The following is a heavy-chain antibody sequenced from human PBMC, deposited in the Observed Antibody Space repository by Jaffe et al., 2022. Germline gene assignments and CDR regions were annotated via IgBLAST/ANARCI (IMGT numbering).Heavy chain of an antibody. V-gene: IGHV3-23*01. J-gene: IGHJ4*02. CDR3: AKGADHGSEFDC. CDR1: GFSFSSYA. D-gene: IGHD6-25*01. CDR2: ISRAGDKT. Sequence: EAQLFESGGGLVQPGGSLRLSCAASGFSFSSYAMSWVRQTPGKGLECLSAISRAGDKTYYGDSVKGRFTISRDNSKDTLYLQMNGLRAEDTAVYYCAKGADHGSEFDCWGQGTLVTVSS.